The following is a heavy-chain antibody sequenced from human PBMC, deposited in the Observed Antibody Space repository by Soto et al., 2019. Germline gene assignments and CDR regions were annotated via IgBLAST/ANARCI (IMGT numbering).Heavy chain of an antibody. Sequence: QVQLQESVPGLVKPSETLSLTCTVSGDSISRYYWSWIRQPPGKGLEWIAYIHYSGITNYNPSLKSRVTISVDTSKNQFSLKLNSVTAADTVVYYCARGPPLSGTNYWYFDLWGRGTLVTVSS. CDR3: ARGPPLSGTNYWYFDL. CDR2: IHYSGIT. V-gene: IGHV4-59*01. CDR1: GDSISRYY. J-gene: IGHJ2*01. D-gene: IGHD1-1*01.